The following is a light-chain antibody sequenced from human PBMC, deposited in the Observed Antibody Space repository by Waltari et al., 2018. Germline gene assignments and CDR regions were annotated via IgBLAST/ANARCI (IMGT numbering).Light chain of an antibody. CDR1: QSVSSN. Sequence: LSVSPGERATLSCRASQSVSSNLAWYQQKPGQAPRLLIYGASTRATGIPARFSGSGSGTEFTLTISSLQSEDFAVYYCQQYNNWPLTFGGGTKVEIK. V-gene: IGKV3-15*01. CDR2: GAS. J-gene: IGKJ4*01. CDR3: QQYNNWPLT.